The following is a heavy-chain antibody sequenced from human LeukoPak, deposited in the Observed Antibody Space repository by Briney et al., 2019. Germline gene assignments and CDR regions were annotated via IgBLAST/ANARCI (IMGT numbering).Heavy chain of an antibody. D-gene: IGHD1-26*01. CDR3: ATAPRGASDYIDV. Sequence: GGSLRLSCAASAFSLNTYSMNRVRQTPGKGLELLSHISTSGTIHYADSVKGRFSISRDNGRNSVSLQMNRLRVGDTGEYFCATAPRGASDYIDVWGRGTTVSVSS. CDR1: AFSLNTYS. J-gene: IGHJ6*03. CDR2: ISTSGTI. V-gene: IGHV3-48*01.